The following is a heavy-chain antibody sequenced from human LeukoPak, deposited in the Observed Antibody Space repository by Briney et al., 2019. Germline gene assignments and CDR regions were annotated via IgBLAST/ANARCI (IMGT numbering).Heavy chain of an antibody. CDR2: INPNSGGT. CDR3: ARGYSSSWYWFDP. V-gene: IGHV1-2*04. CDR1: GYTFTGYY. Sequence: ASVKVSCKASGYTFTGYYMHWVRQAPGQGLEWMGWINPNSGGTNYAQKFQGWVTTTRDTSISTAYMELSRLRSDDTAVYYCARGYSSSWYWFDPWGQGTLVTVSS. D-gene: IGHD6-13*01. J-gene: IGHJ5*02.